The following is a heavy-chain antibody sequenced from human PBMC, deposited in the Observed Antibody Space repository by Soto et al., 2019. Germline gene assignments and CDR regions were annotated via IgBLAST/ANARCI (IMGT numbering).Heavy chain of an antibody. Sequence: SKTLSLTCAVYGGTVSSGNYYWCWIRQPPGKGLEWIGEMSHSGGTHFNPSLKSRVTISVDTSKNQFSLKMSSVTAADTALYYCARVERGTVTTVVDAFDIWGQGTMVTVSS. D-gene: IGHD1-1*01. CDR3: ARVERGTVTTVVDAFDI. J-gene: IGHJ3*02. CDR1: GGTVSSGNYY. CDR2: MSHSGGT. V-gene: IGHV4-34*08.